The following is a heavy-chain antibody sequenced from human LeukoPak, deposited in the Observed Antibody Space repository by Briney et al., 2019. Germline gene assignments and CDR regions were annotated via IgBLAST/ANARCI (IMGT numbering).Heavy chain of an antibody. Sequence: SETLSLTCTVSGESISTYYWSWIRQPPGKGLEWIAYIDYRGSTTYNPSLRSRVTISVDTSRNQFSLKLYSVTAADTAVYYCARSRSGYSYDHAAFEIWGQGTMVTVSS. V-gene: IGHV4-59*01. CDR1: GESISTYY. J-gene: IGHJ3*02. CDR3: ARSRSGYSYDHAAFEI. CDR2: IDYRGST. D-gene: IGHD5-18*01.